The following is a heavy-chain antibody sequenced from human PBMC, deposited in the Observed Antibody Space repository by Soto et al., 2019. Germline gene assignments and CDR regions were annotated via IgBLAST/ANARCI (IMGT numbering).Heavy chain of an antibody. D-gene: IGHD1-20*01. J-gene: IGHJ4*02. CDR2: MSPSSGKK. CDR3: ARGITQGYDY. V-gene: IGHV1-8*02. Sequence: QVQLVQSGAEVEKPGASVKVSCQASGYNFNTYDSNWVRQATGQGREWMGWMSPSSGKKNYAQKFQDRVTMTRDTSVSTAYMELNSLTSADTAVYYCARGITQGYDYWGQGTPVTVSS. CDR1: GYNFNTYD.